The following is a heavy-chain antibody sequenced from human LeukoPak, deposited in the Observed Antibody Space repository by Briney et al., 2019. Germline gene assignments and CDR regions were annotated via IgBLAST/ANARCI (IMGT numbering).Heavy chain of an antibody. CDR2: IYSGGST. D-gene: IGHD1-26*01. Sequence: GGSLRLSCAASGFTVSSNYMSWVRQAPGKGLEWVSVIYSGGSTYYADSVKGRFTISRDNSKNTLYLEMNSLSAEDTAVYYCARDLHPRYYLPDYWGQGTLVTVSS. V-gene: IGHV3-66*01. CDR1: GFTVSSNY. J-gene: IGHJ4*02. CDR3: ARDLHPRYYLPDY.